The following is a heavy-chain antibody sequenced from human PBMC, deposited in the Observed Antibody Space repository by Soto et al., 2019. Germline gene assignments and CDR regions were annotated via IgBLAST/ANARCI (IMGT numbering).Heavy chain of an antibody. CDR2: IIPIFGTA. J-gene: IGHJ6*02. CDR1: GGTFSSYA. CDR3: ARSQWELTSLYYYYGMDV. D-gene: IGHD1-26*01. V-gene: IGHV1-69*13. Sequence: ASVKVSCKASGGTFSSYAISWVRQAPGQGLEWMGGIIPIFGTANYAQKFQGRVTITADESTSTAYMELSSLRSEDTAVYYCARSQWELTSLYYYYGMDVWGQGTTVTVSS.